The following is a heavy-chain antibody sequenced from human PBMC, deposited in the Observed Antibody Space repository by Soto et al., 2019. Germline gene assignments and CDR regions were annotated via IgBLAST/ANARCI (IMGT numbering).Heavy chain of an antibody. CDR2: INHSGST. CDR3: AGNKNTGPFEH. CDR1: GGSFSGYY. Sequence: PSETLSLTCAVYGGSFSGYYWTWIRQPPGTGLEWIGEINHSGSTNYNPSLKSRVTISVDTSKNQFSLKLTSVTAADTAVYYCAGNKNTGPFEHWGQGTLVTVSS. J-gene: IGHJ4*02. V-gene: IGHV4-34*01. D-gene: IGHD2-2*02.